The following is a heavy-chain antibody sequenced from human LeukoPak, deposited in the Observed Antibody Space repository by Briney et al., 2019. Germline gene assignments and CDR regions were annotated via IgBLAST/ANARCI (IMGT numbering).Heavy chain of an antibody. J-gene: IGHJ4*02. Sequence: GGSLRLSCAASGLIFSSYWMHWVRQAPGKGLVWVSRINSDGNSTNYADSVKGRFTISRDNAKNTLYLQMNSLRAEDTAVYYCARTPPETAMVDYWGQGTLVTVSS. CDR3: ARTPPETAMVDY. CDR2: INSDGNST. D-gene: IGHD5-18*01. CDR1: GLIFSSYW. V-gene: IGHV3-74*01.